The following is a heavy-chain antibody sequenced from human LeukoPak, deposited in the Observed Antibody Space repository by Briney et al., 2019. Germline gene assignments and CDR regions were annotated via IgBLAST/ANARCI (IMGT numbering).Heavy chain of an antibody. V-gene: IGHV1-46*01. Sequence: ASVKVSCKASGYTFTSYYMHWVRQAPGQGLEWMGIINLSGGSTSYAQKFQGRVTMTRDTSMSTVYMELSSLRSEDTAVYYCAGADWLSYFDYWGQGTLVTVSS. CDR1: GYTFTSYY. CDR3: AGADWLSYFDY. CDR2: INLSGGST. J-gene: IGHJ4*02. D-gene: IGHD3-9*01.